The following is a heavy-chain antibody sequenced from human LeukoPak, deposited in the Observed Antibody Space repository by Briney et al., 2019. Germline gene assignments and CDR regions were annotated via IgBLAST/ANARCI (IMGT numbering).Heavy chain of an antibody. D-gene: IGHD3-10*01. J-gene: IGHJ6*02. Sequence: PGGSLRLSCAASGFAFSTYWMSWVRQAPGKGLEWVANLRGDGSEIYNADSVRGRFTISRDNTETSLYLQMNSLRAEDTAVYYCARAPWSAGGSYYLDVWGQGTTVTVSS. CDR1: GFAFSTYW. CDR3: ARAPWSAGGSYYLDV. V-gene: IGHV3-7*01. CDR2: LRGDGSEI.